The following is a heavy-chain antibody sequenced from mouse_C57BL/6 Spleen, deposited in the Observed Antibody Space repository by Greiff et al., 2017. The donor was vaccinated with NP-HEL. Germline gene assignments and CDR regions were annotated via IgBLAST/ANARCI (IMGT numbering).Heavy chain of an antibody. Sequence: EVKLVESGGGLVQPGGSLKLSCAASGFTFSDYGMAWVRQAPRKGPEWVAFISNLAYSIYYADTVTGRFTISRENAKNTLYLEMSSLRSEDTAMYYCARQGVLRGYAMDYWGQGTSVTVSS. V-gene: IGHV5-15*01. D-gene: IGHD1-1*01. CDR1: GFTFSDYG. J-gene: IGHJ4*01. CDR2: ISNLAYSI. CDR3: ARQGVLRGYAMDY.